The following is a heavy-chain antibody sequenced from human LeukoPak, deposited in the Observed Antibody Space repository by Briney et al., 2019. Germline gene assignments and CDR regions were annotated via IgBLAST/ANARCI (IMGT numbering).Heavy chain of an antibody. D-gene: IGHD1-26*01. CDR3: ARSGSYYGSN. CDR1: GGSISSGDYY. Sequence: SETLSLTCTVSGGSISSGDYYWSWVRQPPGKGLEWIGEIYHSGSTNYNPSLKSRVTISVDKSKNQFSLKLSSVTAADTAVYYCARSGSYYGSNWGQGTLVTVSS. CDR2: IYHSGST. J-gene: IGHJ4*02. V-gene: IGHV4-4*02.